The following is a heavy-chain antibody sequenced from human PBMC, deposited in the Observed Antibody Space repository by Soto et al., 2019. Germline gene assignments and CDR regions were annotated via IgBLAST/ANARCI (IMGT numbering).Heavy chain of an antibody. V-gene: IGHV4-39*07. CDR3: AGTGSYYRREADY. CDR2: IYYSGST. J-gene: IGHJ4*02. CDR1: GGSISSSSYY. Sequence: SETLSLTCTVSGGSISSSSYYWGWIRQPPGKGLEWIGSIYYSGSTYYNPSLKSRVTISVDTSKNQFSLKLSSVTAADTAVYYCAGTGSYYRREADYWGQGTLVTVSS. D-gene: IGHD1-26*01.